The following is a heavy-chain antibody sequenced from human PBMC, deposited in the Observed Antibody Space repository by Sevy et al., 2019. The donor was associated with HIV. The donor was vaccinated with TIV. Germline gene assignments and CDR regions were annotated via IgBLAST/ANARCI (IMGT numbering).Heavy chain of an antibody. CDR1: GFTFSNAW. CDR2: IKIKTDGGTT. V-gene: IGHV3-15*01. D-gene: IGHD3-22*01. CDR3: TAKVVVITLGAFGI. Sequence: GGSLRLSCAASGFTFSNAWMSWVRQAPGKGLEWVGRIKIKTDGGTTDYAAPVKGRFTISRDDSKNTLYLQMNSLKTEDTAVYYCTAKVVVITLGAFGIWGQGTMVTVSS. J-gene: IGHJ3*02.